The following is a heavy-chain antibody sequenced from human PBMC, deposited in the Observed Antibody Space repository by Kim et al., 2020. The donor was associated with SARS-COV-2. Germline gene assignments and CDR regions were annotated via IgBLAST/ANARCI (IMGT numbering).Heavy chain of an antibody. CDR3: AREGWNDSYYYYYYMDV. CDR2: IYHSGST. J-gene: IGHJ6*03. CDR1: GGSISSSNW. Sequence: SETLSLTCAVSGGSISSSNWWSWVRQPPGKGLEWIGEIYHSGSTNYNPSLKSRVTISVDKSKNQFSLKLSSVTAADTAVYYCAREGWNDSYYYYYYMDVWGKGTTVTVSS. V-gene: IGHV4-4*02. D-gene: IGHD1-1*01.